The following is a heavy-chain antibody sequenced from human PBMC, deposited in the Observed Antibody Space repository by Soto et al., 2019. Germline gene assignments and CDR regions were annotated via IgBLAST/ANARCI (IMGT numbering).Heavy chain of an antibody. CDR3: AKDYGGSSNG. V-gene: IGHV3-30*18. CDR1: GFTFSSYG. CDR2: ISYDGSNK. J-gene: IGHJ4*02. D-gene: IGHD4-17*01. Sequence: VQLVESGGGVVQPGRSLRLSCAASGFTFSSYGMHWVRQAPGKGLEWVAVISYDGSNKYYADSVKGRFTISRDNSKNTLYLQMNSLRAEDTAVYYCAKDYGGSSNGWGQGTLVTVSS.